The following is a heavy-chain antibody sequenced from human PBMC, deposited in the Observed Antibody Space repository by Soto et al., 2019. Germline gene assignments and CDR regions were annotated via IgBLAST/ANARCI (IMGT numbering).Heavy chain of an antibody. CDR3: ARGRPNCSGGSCYHHAEYFQH. Sequence: SETLSLTCTVSGGSISSGGYYWSWIRQHPGKGLEWIGYIYYSGSTYYNPSLKSRVTISVDTSKNQFSLKLSSVTAADTAVYYCARGRPNCSGGSCYHHAEYFQHWGQGTLVTVSS. D-gene: IGHD2-15*01. CDR2: IYYSGST. CDR1: GGSISSGGYY. V-gene: IGHV4-31*03. J-gene: IGHJ1*01.